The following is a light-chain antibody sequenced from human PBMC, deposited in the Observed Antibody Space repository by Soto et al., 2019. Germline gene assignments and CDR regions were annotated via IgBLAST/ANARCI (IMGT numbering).Light chain of an antibody. Sequence: EIVMTQSPATLSVSPGERATLSCRASQSVRTNLAWYRQKPGQAPTLLIYDASIRATGIPARFSGSGSGTEFTLTISSLQSEDFAVYYCQQYTDWPPWTFAQGTPVEIK. V-gene: IGKV3-15*01. CDR2: DAS. CDR1: QSVRTN. CDR3: QQYTDWPPWT. J-gene: IGKJ1*01.